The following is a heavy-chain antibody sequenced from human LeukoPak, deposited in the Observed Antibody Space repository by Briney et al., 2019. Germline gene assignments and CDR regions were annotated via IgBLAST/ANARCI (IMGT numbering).Heavy chain of an antibody. J-gene: IGHJ3*02. D-gene: IGHD5-12*01. V-gene: IGHV1-69*04. Sequence: ASVKVSCKASGGTFSSYAISWVRQAPGQGLEWMGRIIPILGIANYAQKFQGRVTITADKSTSTACMELSSLRSEDTAVYYCAGRGYSGYTLKDAFDIWGQGTMVTVSS. CDR2: IIPILGIA. CDR3: AGRGYSGYTLKDAFDI. CDR1: GGTFSSYA.